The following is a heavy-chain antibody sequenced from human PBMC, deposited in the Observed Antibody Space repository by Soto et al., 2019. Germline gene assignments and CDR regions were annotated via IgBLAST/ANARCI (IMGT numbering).Heavy chain of an antibody. Sequence: GASVKVSCKASGYTFTSYAMHWVRQAPGQRLEWMGWINAGNGNTKYSQKFQGRVTITRDTSASTAYMELSSLRSEDTAVYYCARGGYITIIGVVTKNWLDPWGQGTLVTVSS. CDR3: ARGGYITIIGVVTKNWLDP. CDR2: INAGNGNT. D-gene: IGHD3-3*01. J-gene: IGHJ5*02. V-gene: IGHV1-3*01. CDR1: GYTFTSYA.